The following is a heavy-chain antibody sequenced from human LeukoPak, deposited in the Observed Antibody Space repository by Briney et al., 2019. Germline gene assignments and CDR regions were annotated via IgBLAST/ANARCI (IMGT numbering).Heavy chain of an antibody. J-gene: IGHJ6*04. V-gene: IGHV4-34*01. Sequence: SETLSLTCAVYGGSFSGYYWSWIRQPPGKRREWIGEINHGGSTNYNPSLKSRVTISVDTSKNQFSLKLTSVTAADTAVYYCARKGVGWATCMDVWGKGTTVTVSS. CDR1: GGSFSGYY. CDR3: ARKGVGWATCMDV. CDR2: INHGGST. D-gene: IGHD3-16*01.